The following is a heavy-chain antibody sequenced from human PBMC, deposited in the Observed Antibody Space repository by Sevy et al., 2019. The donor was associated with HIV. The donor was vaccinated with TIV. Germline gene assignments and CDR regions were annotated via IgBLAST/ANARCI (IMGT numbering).Heavy chain of an antibody. D-gene: IGHD3-3*01. J-gene: IGHJ4*02. CDR3: ARDYDGMDY. CDR2: IYYSWST. CDR1: GGSVSSGSYY. Sequence: SETLSLTCTVSGGSVSSGSYYWSWIRQPPGKGLEWIGYIYYSWSTNYTPSLKSRVTISVDTSKNQFSLKLSSVTAADTAVYYCARDYDGMDYWGQGTLVTVSS. V-gene: IGHV4-61*01.